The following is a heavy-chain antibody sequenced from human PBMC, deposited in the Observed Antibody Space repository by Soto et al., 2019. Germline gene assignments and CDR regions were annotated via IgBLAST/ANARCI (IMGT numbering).Heavy chain of an antibody. CDR2: ISWNSGSI. V-gene: IGHV3-9*01. CDR3: AKDRNPRQQLVLFDY. J-gene: IGHJ4*02. D-gene: IGHD6-13*01. Sequence: PGGSLRLSCAASGFTFDDYAMHWVRQAPGKGLEWVSGISWNSGSIGYADSVKGRFTISRDNVKNSLYLQMNSLRAEDTALYYCAKDRNPRQQLVLFDYWGQGTLVTVSS. CDR1: GFTFDDYA.